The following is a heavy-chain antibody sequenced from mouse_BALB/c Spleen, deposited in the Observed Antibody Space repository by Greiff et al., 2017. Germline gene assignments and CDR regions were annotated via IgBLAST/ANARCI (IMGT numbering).Heavy chain of an antibody. V-gene: IGHV14-3*02. J-gene: IGHJ2*01. D-gene: IGHD1-1*01. Sequence: VQLQQSGAELVKPGASVKLSCTASGFNIKDTYMHWVKQRPEQGLEWIGRIDPANGNTKYDPKFQGKATITADTSSNTAYLQLSSLTSEDTAVYCCARGDYYGSSYEYFDYWGQGTTLTVSS. CDR2: IDPANGNT. CDR3: ARGDYYGSSYEYFDY. CDR1: GFNIKDTY.